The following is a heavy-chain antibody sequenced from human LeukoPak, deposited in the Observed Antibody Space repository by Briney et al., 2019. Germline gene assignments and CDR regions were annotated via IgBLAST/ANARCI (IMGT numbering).Heavy chain of an antibody. Sequence: GESLKISCKGSGYSFTSYWIGWVRQMPGKGLEWMGIIHPGDSDTRYSPSFQGQVTISADKSISTAYLQWSSLKASDTAMYYCARVRFLEEYGMDVWGQGTTVTVSS. CDR1: GYSFTSYW. D-gene: IGHD3-3*01. CDR3: ARVRFLEEYGMDV. J-gene: IGHJ6*02. V-gene: IGHV5-51*01. CDR2: IHPGDSDT.